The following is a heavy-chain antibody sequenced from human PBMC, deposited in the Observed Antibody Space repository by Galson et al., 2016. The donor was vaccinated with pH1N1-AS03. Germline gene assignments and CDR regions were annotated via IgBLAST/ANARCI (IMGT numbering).Heavy chain of an antibody. V-gene: IGHV3-74*01. Sequence: SLRLSCAVSGFTFSRYWMHWVRQAPGKGLVWVSHINEDGSTTRYADSVKGRFTISRDNSESTLYLQMNSLGDDDTAVYYCARDVGGPDDYWGQGTLVTVSS. CDR3: ARDVGGPDDY. J-gene: IGHJ4*02. D-gene: IGHD4-23*01. CDR1: GFTFSRYW. CDR2: INEDGSTT.